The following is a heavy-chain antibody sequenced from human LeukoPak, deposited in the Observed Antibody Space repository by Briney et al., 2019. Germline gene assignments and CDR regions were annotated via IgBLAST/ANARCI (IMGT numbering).Heavy chain of an antibody. CDR1: GGSISSGGYY. CDR3: ARGEDFWSGPDDY. D-gene: IGHD3-3*01. Sequence: SQTLSLTCTVSGGSISSGGYYWSWIRQPPGKGLEWIGYIYHSGSTYYNPSLKSRVTISVDRSKNQFSLKLSSVTAADTAVYYCARGEDFWSGPDDYWGQGTLVTVSS. J-gene: IGHJ4*02. CDR2: IYHSGST. V-gene: IGHV4-30-2*01.